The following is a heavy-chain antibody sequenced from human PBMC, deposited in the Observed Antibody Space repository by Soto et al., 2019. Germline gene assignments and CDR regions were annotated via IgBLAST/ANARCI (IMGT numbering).Heavy chain of an antibody. Sequence: TLSLTCTVSGGSISSYYWSWIRQPPGKGLEWIGYIHYSGSTKYNPSLKSRVTISADTSKNQFSLKLSSVTAADTAVYYCARGHYDFWSGYFATIDYWGQGTPVTVSS. D-gene: IGHD3-3*01. CDR3: ARGHYDFWSGYFATIDY. J-gene: IGHJ4*02. CDR2: IHYSGST. CDR1: GGSISSYY. V-gene: IGHV4-59*08.